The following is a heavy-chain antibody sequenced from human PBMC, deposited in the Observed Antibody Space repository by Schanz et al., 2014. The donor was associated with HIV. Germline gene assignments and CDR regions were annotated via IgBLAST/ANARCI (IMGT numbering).Heavy chain of an antibody. CDR3: ARDTNFVLDV. V-gene: IGHV1-2*02. D-gene: IGHD2-8*01. J-gene: IGHJ6*02. CDR1: GYIFTSNG. CDR2: INPNSGAT. Sequence: QVQLVQSGAEVQKPGASVKVSCKASGYIFTSNGISWVRQAPGQGLEWMGWINPNSGATDSAQKFQGRVTMTRDTSISTAFMELSSLRSDDTAVYYCARDTNFVLDVWGQGTTVTVSS.